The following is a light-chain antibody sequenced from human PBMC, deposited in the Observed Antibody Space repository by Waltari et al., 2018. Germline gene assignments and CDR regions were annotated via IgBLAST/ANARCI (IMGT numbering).Light chain of an antibody. V-gene: IGLV4-69*01. CDR1: SGHSSNI. CDR2: VNSDRSH. CDR3: QTGGHGTWV. J-gene: IGLJ3*02. Sequence: QLVLTQSPSASASLGASVKLTCTLSSGHSSNIIAWHQQQPEKGPRYLMKVNSDRSHSKGDEIPDRFSGSSSGAERYLTISSLQSEDEADYYCQTGGHGTWVFGGGTKLTVL.